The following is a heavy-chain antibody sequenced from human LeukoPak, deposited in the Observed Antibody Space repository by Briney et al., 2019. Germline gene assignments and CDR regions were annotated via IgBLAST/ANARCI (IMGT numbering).Heavy chain of an antibody. CDR1: GGTFSSYA. V-gene: IGHV1-69*05. CDR3: ARTAPLYEGGAFDI. CDR2: IIPIFGTA. J-gene: IGHJ3*02. Sequence: GASVKVSCKASGGTFSSYAISWVRQAPGQGLEWMGGIIPIFGTANYAQKFQRRVTITTDESTSTAYMELSSLRSEDTAVYYCARTAPLYEGGAFDIWGQGTMVTVSS. D-gene: IGHD3-16*02.